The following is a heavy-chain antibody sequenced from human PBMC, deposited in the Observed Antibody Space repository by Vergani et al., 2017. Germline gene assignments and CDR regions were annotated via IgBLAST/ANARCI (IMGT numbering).Heavy chain of an antibody. Sequence: QVQLVQSGAEVKKPGASVKISCKASGYTFTNDYIHWVRQAPGQGLEWMGMVNPSGGSTTYAQKFQGRVTMTRDTSTSTVYMELSSLRSEDTAVYYCASAASEIFGVVITYVYYFDYWGRETLVTVSS. CDR1: GYTFTNDY. CDR3: ASAASEIFGVVITYVYYFDY. J-gene: IGHJ4*02. CDR2: VNPSGGST. V-gene: IGHV1-46*03. D-gene: IGHD3-3*01.